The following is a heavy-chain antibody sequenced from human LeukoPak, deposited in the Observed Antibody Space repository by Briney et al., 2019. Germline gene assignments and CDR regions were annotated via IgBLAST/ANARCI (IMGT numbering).Heavy chain of an antibody. D-gene: IGHD4-17*01. CDR3: AREGPYGDYRTF. Sequence: SETLSLTCTVSGGSISSGDYYWSWIRQPPGKGLEWIGYIYYSGSTYYNPSLKSRVTILVDTSKNQFSLKLSSVTAADTAVYYCAREGPYGDYRTFWGQGTLVTVST. J-gene: IGHJ4*02. CDR1: GGSISSGDYY. V-gene: IGHV4-30-4*01. CDR2: IYYSGST.